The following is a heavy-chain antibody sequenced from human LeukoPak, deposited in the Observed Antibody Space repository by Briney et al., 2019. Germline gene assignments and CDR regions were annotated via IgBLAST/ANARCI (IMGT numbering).Heavy chain of an antibody. V-gene: IGHV3-74*01. J-gene: IGHJ3*02. CDR3: ARAWRGAFDI. CDR1: QFTFSSYW. Sequence: PGGSLRLSCAASQFTFSSYWMHWVRQAPGKGLVWVSRINNDGSITSYADSVKGRFTISRDNAKNTLYLQMNTLRADDTAVYYCARAWRGAFDIWGQGTMVTVYS. CDR2: INNDGSIT.